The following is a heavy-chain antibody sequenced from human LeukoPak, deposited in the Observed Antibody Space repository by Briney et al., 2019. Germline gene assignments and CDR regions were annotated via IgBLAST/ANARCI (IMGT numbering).Heavy chain of an antibody. CDR2: IYHSGST. CDR1: GGSISSSNW. Sequence: SGTLSLTCAVSGGSISSSNWWSWVRQPPGKGLEWIGEIYHSGSTNYNPSLKSRVTISVDKSKNQFSLKLSSVAAADTAVYYCARLRVGATGDFDYWGQGTLVTVSS. V-gene: IGHV4-4*02. D-gene: IGHD1-26*01. J-gene: IGHJ4*02. CDR3: ARLRVGATGDFDY.